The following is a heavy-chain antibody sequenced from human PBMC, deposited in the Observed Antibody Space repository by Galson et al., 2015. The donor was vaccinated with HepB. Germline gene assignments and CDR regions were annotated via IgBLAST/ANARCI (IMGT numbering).Heavy chain of an antibody. D-gene: IGHD3-3*01. J-gene: IGHJ6*03. CDR2: IDPSLGTT. V-gene: IGHV1-46*03. CDR1: GYTFTTYY. CDR3: ARELTISGVLMYYYYMDV. Sequence: SVKVSCKASGYTFTTYYLHWVRQAPGQGLEWMGIIDPSLGTTTYAQQFQGRLTMTRDTSTSTVYMELSSLRSEDTAIYYCARELTISGVLMYYYYMDVWGKGTTVTVSS.